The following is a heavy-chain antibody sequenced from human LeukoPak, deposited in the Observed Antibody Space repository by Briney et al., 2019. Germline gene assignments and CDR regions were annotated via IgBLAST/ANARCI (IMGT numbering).Heavy chain of an antibody. D-gene: IGHD3-10*01. Sequence: GGSLRLSCAASGFTSSSYWMSWVRQAPGKGLEWVANIKQDGSEKYYVDSVKGRFTISRDNAKNSLYLQMNSLRAEDTAVYYCASDQFGEFLFDYWGQGTLVTVSS. J-gene: IGHJ4*02. CDR2: IKQDGSEK. CDR3: ASDQFGEFLFDY. CDR1: GFTSSSYW. V-gene: IGHV3-7*01.